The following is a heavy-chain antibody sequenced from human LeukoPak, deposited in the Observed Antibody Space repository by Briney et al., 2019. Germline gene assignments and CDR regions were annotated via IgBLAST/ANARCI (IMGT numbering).Heavy chain of an antibody. J-gene: IGHJ4*02. CDR3: TKLKGWYGEGFFDY. D-gene: IGHD6-19*01. Sequence: GGSLRLSCAASGLTVSSNYMSWVRQPAGKGLEWVSVLYSGGATFYADSVKGRFTISRDTSKNTLYLQMNDLRADDTAVYYCTKLKGWYGEGFFDYWGQGTLVTVSS. V-gene: IGHV3-53*01. CDR2: LYSGGAT. CDR1: GLTVSSNY.